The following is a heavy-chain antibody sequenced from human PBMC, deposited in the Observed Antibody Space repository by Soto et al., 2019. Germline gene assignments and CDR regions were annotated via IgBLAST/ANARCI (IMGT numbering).Heavy chain of an antibody. CDR1: RGTFSSYA. D-gene: IGHD1-7*01. Sequence: ASVKVSCKASRGTFSSYAISWVRQAPGQGLEWMGWMNPNSGNTGYAQKFQGRVTMTRNTSISTAYMELSSLRSEDTAVYYCARVGRYRTTALDYWGQGTLVTVSS. CDR3: ARVGRYRTTALDY. J-gene: IGHJ4*02. V-gene: IGHV1-8*02. CDR2: MNPNSGNT.